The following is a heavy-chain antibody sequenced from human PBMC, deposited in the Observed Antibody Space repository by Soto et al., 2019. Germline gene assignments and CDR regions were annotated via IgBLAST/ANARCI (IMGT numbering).Heavy chain of an antibody. CDR3: ARDWCDYYDSSGYRSDAFDI. J-gene: IGHJ3*02. V-gene: IGHV1-18*01. Sequence: ASVKVSCKASGYTFTSYGISWVRQAPGQGLEWMGWISAYNGNTNYAQKLQGRVTMTTDTSTSTAYMELRSLRSDDTAVYYCARDWCDYYDSSGYRSDAFDIWGQGTIVTVSS. D-gene: IGHD3-22*01. CDR2: ISAYNGNT. CDR1: GYTFTSYG.